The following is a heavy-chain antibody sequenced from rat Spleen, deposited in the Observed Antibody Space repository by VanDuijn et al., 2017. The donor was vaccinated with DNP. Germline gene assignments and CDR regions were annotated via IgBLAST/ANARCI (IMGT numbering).Heavy chain of an antibody. D-gene: IGHD4-3*01. V-gene: IGHV5S10*01. CDR3: ATQNAGYDYFDY. CDR1: GFTFSDYN. CDR2: IVYDGIQT. Sequence: EVQLVESGGGLVQPGRSLKLSCAASGFTFSDYNMAWVRQAPKKGLEWVATIVYDGIQTYYRDSVKGRFTISRENTKSTLYLQMDSLRSEDTATYYCATQNAGYDYFDYWGQGVTVTVSS. J-gene: IGHJ2*01.